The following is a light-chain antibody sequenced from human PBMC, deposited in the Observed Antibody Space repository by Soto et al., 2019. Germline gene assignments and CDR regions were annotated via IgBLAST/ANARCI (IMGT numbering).Light chain of an antibody. CDR2: DVG. CDR1: SSDVGGYNY. V-gene: IGLV2-11*01. CDR3: CSYAGSYTYV. J-gene: IGLJ1*01. Sequence: QSALTQPRSVPGSPGQSVTISCTGTSSDVGGYNYVSWYQQHPGKAPKLMIYDVGKRPSGVPDRFSGSKSGNTASLTISGLQAEDEADYYCCSYAGSYTYVFGTGTKLTVL.